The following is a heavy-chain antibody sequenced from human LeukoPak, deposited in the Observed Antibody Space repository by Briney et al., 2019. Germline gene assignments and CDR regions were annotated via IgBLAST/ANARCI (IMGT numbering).Heavy chain of an antibody. CDR1: GGSISSSSYY. J-gene: IGHJ4*02. Sequence: SETLSLTCTVSGGSISSSSYYWGWIRQPPGKGLEWIGSIYYSGSIYYNPSPKSRVTISVDTSKNQFSLKLSSVTAADTAVYYCARHKISVAGTRDFDYWGQGTLVTVSS. CDR2: IYYSGSI. CDR3: ARHKISVAGTRDFDY. D-gene: IGHD6-19*01. V-gene: IGHV4-39*01.